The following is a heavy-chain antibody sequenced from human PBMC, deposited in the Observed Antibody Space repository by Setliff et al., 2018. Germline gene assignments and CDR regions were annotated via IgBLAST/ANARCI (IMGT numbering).Heavy chain of an antibody. CDR1: GGFINDTNYY. J-gene: IGHJ5*02. CDR3: ARSLYCVTTNCYFWFDP. V-gene: IGHV4-39*07. CDR2: VFHSGTT. D-gene: IGHD2-2*01. Sequence: PSETLSLTCTVSGGFINDTNYYWGWIRQPPGRGLEWIGSVFHSGTTCYSPSLESRVTMSVDTSKRQFSLKVTSVTAADTAVYYCARSLYCVTTNCYFWFDPWGPGTLVTVSS.